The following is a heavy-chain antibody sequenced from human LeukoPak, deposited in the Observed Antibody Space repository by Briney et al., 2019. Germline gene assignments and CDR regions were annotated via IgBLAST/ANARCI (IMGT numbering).Heavy chain of an antibody. CDR3: AKGHRDYDSSGYYFDY. Sequence: GGSLRLSCAASGFTFSSYSMNWVRQAPGKGLEWVSYISSSSTIYYADSVKGRVTISRDDGKNTLYLHMNSRRAEDTAVYYCAKGHRDYDSSGYYFDYWGQGTLVTVSS. CDR1: GFTFSSYS. CDR2: ISSSSTI. D-gene: IGHD3-22*01. V-gene: IGHV3-48*01. J-gene: IGHJ4*02.